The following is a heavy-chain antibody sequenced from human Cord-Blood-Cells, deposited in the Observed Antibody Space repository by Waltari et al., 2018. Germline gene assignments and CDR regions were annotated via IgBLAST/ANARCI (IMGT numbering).Heavy chain of an antibody. CDR3: ARYGDASWTPDAFDI. D-gene: IGHD2-15*01. Sequence: QVQLVQSGAEVKKPGSSVKVSCKASGGTFSSYAISWVRQAPGQGLEWMGRIIPTLGIVNYAQKCQGRVAITAEKSTSTAYVELSSLRSEDTAVYYCARYGDASWTPDAFDIWGQGTRVTVSS. V-gene: IGHV1-69*09. CDR1: GGTFSSYA. CDR2: IIPTLGIV. J-gene: IGHJ3*02.